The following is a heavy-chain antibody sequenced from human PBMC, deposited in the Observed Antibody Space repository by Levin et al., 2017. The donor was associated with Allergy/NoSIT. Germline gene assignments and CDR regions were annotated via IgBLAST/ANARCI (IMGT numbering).Heavy chain of an antibody. D-gene: IGHD3-3*01. J-gene: IGHJ4*02. CDR3: AKRSGGAGVVDY. CDR1: GFTFSTSA. CDR2: ISDSGSRS. V-gene: IGHV3-23*01. Sequence: LSLTCAASGFTFSTSAMGWVRQDPGKGLEWVSVISDSGSRSYYADSVKGRFTISRDNSKNTLYLEMNSLRAEDTAVYYCAKRSGGAGVVDYWGQGTLVTVSS.